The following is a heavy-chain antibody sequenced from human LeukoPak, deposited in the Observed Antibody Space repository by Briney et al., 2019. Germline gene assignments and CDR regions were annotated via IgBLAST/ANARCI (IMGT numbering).Heavy chain of an antibody. CDR3: ARERGGTDAFNI. V-gene: IGHV1-18*01. CDR2: ISAYNGNT. Sequence: GASVKVSCKASGYTFTSYGISWVRQAPGQGLEWMGWISAYNGNTNYAQKLQGRVTITRDTSASTAYMELSGLRSEDTGVFYCARERGGTDAFNIWGQGTMVTVSS. CDR1: GYTFTSYG. J-gene: IGHJ3*02. D-gene: IGHD3-16*01.